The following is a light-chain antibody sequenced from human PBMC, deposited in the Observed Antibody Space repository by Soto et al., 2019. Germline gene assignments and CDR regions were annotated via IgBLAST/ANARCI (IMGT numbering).Light chain of an antibody. V-gene: IGKV3-15*01. Sequence: EIAMTQSPATLSVSPGERATLSCRASQSISTELAWYQQIPGQPPRLLIYSASTRATGVPARFTGSGSGSEFTLTISGLQSEDFAIYYGQQGHNRPLTFGQGTRLEI. CDR2: SAS. J-gene: IGKJ2*01. CDR1: QSISTE. CDR3: QQGHNRPLT.